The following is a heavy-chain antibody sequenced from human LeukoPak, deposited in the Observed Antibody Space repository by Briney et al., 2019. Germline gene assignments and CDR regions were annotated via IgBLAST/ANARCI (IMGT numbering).Heavy chain of an antibody. Sequence: SETLSLTCTLSGDSISSSGYCWGWIRQPPGKGLECVGVICYTGNTYYNPSLKSRVTISVDTSKNQFSLRLSSVTAADTAVYYCAREMYYYDSSGYYPPMGHNWFDPWGQGTLVTVSS. V-gene: IGHV4-39*02. CDR3: AREMYYYDSSGYYPPMGHNWFDP. CDR1: GDSISSSGYC. J-gene: IGHJ5*02. D-gene: IGHD3-22*01. CDR2: ICYTGNT.